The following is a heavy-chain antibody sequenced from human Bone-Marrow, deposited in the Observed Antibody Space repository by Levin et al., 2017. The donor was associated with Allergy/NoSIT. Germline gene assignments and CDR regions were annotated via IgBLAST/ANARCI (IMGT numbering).Heavy chain of an antibody. V-gene: IGHV3-53*01. D-gene: IGHD6-19*01. CDR3: ARGHHTKRSGWTKDFDY. CDR2: IYSGGST. Sequence: GGSLRLSCAASGFTVSTYYMSWVRQAPGKGLEWVSEIYSGGSTFYADSVRGRFTISRDNSKNTLFLQMNSLRAEDTAVYFCARGHHTKRSGWTKDFDYWGQGTLVTVSS. CDR1: GFTVSTYY. J-gene: IGHJ4*02.